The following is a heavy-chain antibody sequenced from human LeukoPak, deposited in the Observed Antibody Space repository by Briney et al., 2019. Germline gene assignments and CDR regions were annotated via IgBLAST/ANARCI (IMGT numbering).Heavy chain of an antibody. J-gene: IGHJ4*02. CDR1: GGSFITYY. CDR2: INHNGGT. V-gene: IGHV4-34*01. D-gene: IGHD6-19*01. CDR3: ARLQRLAGPLRY. Sequence: PSETLSLTCAVYGGSFITYYWSWIRQPPGKGLEWIGEINHNGGTNYNPSLKSQVTIAVDTSKNQFSLKLSSVTAADTAVYYCARLQRLAGPLRYWGQGTLVTVSS.